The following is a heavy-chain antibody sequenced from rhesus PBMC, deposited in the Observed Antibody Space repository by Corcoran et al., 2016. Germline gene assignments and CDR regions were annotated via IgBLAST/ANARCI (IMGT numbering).Heavy chain of an antibody. J-gene: IGHJ5-1*01. CDR1: GGSISDDYY. V-gene: IGHV4-106*01. CDR3: ARPYSGSYYRFDV. CDR2: IYGSGGGT. D-gene: IGHD3-16*01. Sequence: QVQLQESGPGLVKPSETLSLTCAVSGGSISDDYYWSWLRPPPGKGLEWIGYIYGSGGGTNSNPSLKNRVTISIDMSKNQFSLNLNSVTAADTAMYYCARPYSGSYYRFDVWGAGVLVTVSS.